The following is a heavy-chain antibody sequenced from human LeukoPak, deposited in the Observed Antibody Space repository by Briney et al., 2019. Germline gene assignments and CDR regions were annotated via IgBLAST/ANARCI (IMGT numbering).Heavy chain of an antibody. Sequence: SVKVSCKASGGTFSSYAISWVRQAPGQGLEWMGRIIPIFGTANYAQKFQGRVTITTDESTSTAYMELSSLRSEDTAVYYCARDARDYGDYGRYFQHWGQGTLVTVSS. D-gene: IGHD4-17*01. J-gene: IGHJ1*01. V-gene: IGHV1-69*05. CDR3: ARDARDYGDYGRYFQH. CDR2: IIPIFGTA. CDR1: GGTFSSYA.